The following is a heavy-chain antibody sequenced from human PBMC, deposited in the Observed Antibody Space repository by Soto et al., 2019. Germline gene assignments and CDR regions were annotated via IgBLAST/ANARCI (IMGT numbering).Heavy chain of an antibody. V-gene: IGHV4-30-4*01. CDR3: ARALGTMVRGVIHWFDP. CDR2: IYYSGST. D-gene: IGHD3-10*01. J-gene: IGHJ5*02. Sequence: QVQLQESGPGLVKPSQTLSLTCTVSGGSISSGDYYWSWIRQPPGKGLEWIGYIYYSGSTYYNPSLKSRVTISVDTSKNLFSLKLSSVTAADTAVYYCARALGTMVRGVIHWFDPWGQGTLVTVSS. CDR1: GGSISSGDYY.